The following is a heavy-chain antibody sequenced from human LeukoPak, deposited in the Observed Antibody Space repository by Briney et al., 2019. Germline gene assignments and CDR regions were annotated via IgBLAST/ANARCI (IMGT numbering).Heavy chain of an antibody. D-gene: IGHD5-18*01. CDR2: IYYSGST. V-gene: IGHV4-39*01. CDR1: GGSISSSSYY. J-gene: IGHJ4*02. Sequence: PSETLSLTCTVSGGSISSSSYYWGWIRQSPGKGLEWIGSIYYSGSTYYNPSLKSRVTISVDTSKNQFSLKLSSVTAADTAVYYCARLGTAMVPWDWGQGTLVTVSS. CDR3: ARLGTAMVPWD.